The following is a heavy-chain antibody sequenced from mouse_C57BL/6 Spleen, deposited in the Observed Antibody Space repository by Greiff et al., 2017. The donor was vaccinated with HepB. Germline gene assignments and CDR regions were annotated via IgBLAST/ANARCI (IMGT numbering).Heavy chain of an antibody. CDR3: ARCENDYGSSHWYFDV. CDR1: GYTFTDHT. CDR2: IYPRDGST. V-gene: IGHV1-78*01. D-gene: IGHD1-1*01. J-gene: IGHJ1*03. Sequence: VQLQESDAELVKPGASVKISCKVSGYTFTDHTIHWMKQRPEQGLEWIGYIYPRDGSTKYNEKFKGKATLTADKSSSTAYMQLNSLTSEDSAVYFCARCENDYGSSHWYFDVWGTGTTVTVSS.